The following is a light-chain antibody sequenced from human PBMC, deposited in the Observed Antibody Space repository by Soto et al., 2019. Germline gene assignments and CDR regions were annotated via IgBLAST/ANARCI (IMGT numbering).Light chain of an antibody. CDR1: SSDVGGYNY. V-gene: IGLV2-14*01. Sequence: QSALTQPASVSGSPGQSITISCTGTSSDVGGYNYVSWYRQHPGKAPKLMIYEVSNRPSGVSNRFSGSKSGNTASLTISGLQAEDDADYYCSSYTSSSTPHYVFGTGTKVTVL. CDR3: SSYTSSSTPHYV. J-gene: IGLJ1*01. CDR2: EVS.